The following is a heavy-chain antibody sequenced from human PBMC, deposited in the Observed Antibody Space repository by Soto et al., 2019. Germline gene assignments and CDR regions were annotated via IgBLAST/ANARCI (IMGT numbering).Heavy chain of an antibody. J-gene: IGHJ4*02. CDR1: GFTFRSYG. V-gene: IGHV3-30*18. Sequence: ALRLSWAASGFTFRSYGMHWASQAPGRGLEWVAVISYDGSYKSYEDSVKGRFTISRDNYKNTLHLQMDSLRAEDTAVYYCAKNFIHLSPDLYFDSWGQGTLVTVSS. CDR3: AKNFIHLSPDLYFDS. CDR2: ISYDGSYK. D-gene: IGHD3-16*01.